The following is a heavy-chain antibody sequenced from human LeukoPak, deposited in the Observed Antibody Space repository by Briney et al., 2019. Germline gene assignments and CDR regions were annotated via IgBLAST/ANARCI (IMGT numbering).Heavy chain of an antibody. Sequence: SVKVSCKASGGTFSSYAISWVRQAPGQGLEWMGGTIPIFGTANYAQKFQGRVTITADESTSTAYMGLSSLRSEDTAVYYCARDRTAMTLFDYWGQGTLVTVSS. CDR3: ARDRTAMTLFDY. D-gene: IGHD5-18*01. CDR2: TIPIFGTA. CDR1: GGTFSSYA. V-gene: IGHV1-69*01. J-gene: IGHJ4*02.